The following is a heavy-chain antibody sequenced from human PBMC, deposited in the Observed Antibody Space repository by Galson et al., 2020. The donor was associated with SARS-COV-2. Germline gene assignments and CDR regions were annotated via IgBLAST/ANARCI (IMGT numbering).Heavy chain of an antibody. CDR3: ARSSSAYSDWFDP. CDR2: IYPGDSDT. CDR1: GYSFTTYW. D-gene: IGHD3-22*01. V-gene: IGHV5-51*01. Sequence: GESLKISCKGSGYSFTTYWIAWVRQMPGKGLEWMGLIYPGDSDTRYSPSFQGQVTISADMSISTAYLQWSSLKASDTAMYYCARSSSAYSDWFDPWGQGTLVTVSS. J-gene: IGHJ5*02.